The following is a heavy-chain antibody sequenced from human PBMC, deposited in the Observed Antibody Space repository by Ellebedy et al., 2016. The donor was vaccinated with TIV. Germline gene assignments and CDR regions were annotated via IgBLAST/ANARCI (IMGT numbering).Heavy chain of an antibody. CDR2: ISSDGSDT. J-gene: IGHJ3*02. CDR3: ARHSGGHGFDI. Sequence: GGSLRLSCAASGFSISSHRMHWVRQAAGKGLVWVSHISSDGSDTSYADSVKGRFIISRDNAENTLDLQMSSLRAEDTALYYRARHSGGHGFDIWGQGTMVTVSP. V-gene: IGHV3-74*01. D-gene: IGHD2-21*01. CDR1: GFSISSHR.